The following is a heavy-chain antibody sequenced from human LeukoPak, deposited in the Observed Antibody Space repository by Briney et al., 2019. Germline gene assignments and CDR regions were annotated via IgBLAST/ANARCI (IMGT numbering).Heavy chain of an antibody. J-gene: IGHJ4*02. CDR3: ARFSGLGSNWGRDY. CDR1: GFTFSGSI. Sequence: GGSLRLSCAASGFTFSGSIMHWVRQASGKGLEWVGRIRSKADNFATAYAASVKGRFTISRDDSKNTAFLQMNSLRAEDTAVYYCARFSGLGSNWGRDYWGQGTLVTVSS. D-gene: IGHD7-27*01. V-gene: IGHV3-73*01. CDR2: IRSKADNFAT.